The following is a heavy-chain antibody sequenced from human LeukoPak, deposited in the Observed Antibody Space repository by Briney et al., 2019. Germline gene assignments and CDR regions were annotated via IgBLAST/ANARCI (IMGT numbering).Heavy chain of an antibody. V-gene: IGHV4-39*01. CDR3: ARRVAAAGHFDY. J-gene: IGHJ4*02. Sequence: PSETLSLTCTVSGGSISSSNYYWGWIRQPPGKGLEWIGSIYYSGSTYYNPSLKSRATISVDMSKNQFSLKLSSVTAADTAVYYCARRVAAAGHFDYWGQGTLVTVSS. CDR2: IYYSGST. CDR1: GGSISSSNYY. D-gene: IGHD6-13*01.